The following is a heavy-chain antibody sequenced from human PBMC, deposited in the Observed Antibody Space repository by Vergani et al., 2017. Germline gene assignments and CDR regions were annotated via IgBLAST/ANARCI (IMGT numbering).Heavy chain of an antibody. Sequence: EVQLVESGGGLVQPGGSLRLSCAASGFTFSSYSMNWVRQAPGKGLEWVSYISSSSSTIYYADSVKGRFTISRDNAKNSLYLQMNSLRAEDTAVYYCAKTDGYDSSGYPYYFDYWGQGTLVTVSS. CDR3: AKTDGYDSSGYPYYFDY. CDR2: ISSSSSTI. J-gene: IGHJ4*02. D-gene: IGHD3-22*01. V-gene: IGHV3-48*01. CDR1: GFTFSSYS.